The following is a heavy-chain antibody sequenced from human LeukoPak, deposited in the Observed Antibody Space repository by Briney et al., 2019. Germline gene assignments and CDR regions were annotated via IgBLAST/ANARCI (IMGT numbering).Heavy chain of an antibody. V-gene: IGHV3-33*01. J-gene: IGHJ3*02. CDR2: IWYDGSQK. CDR3: ARAVRGDGDYERQTAGAFDI. D-gene: IGHD3-10*01. CDR1: GFSFRNYA. Sequence: GGSLRLSCAASGFSFRNYAMHWVRQAPGKGLEWVTVIWYDGSQKYYVASAKGRFTISRDNSKNTVYLQMNSLRVEDTAVYYCARAVRGDGDYERQTAGAFDIWGQGTMVTVSS.